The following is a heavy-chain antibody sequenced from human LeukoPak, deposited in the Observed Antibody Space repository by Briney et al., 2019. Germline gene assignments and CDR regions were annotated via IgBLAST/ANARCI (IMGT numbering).Heavy chain of an antibody. Sequence: GASVKVSCKASGYTFTGYYMHWVRQAPGQGLEWMGWINPNSGGTNYAQKFQGWVTMTRDTSISTAYMELSRLRSDGTAVYYCARAAGTKALPSDAFDIWGQGTMVTVSS. CDR3: ARAAGTKALPSDAFDI. CDR1: GYTFTGYY. V-gene: IGHV1-2*04. J-gene: IGHJ3*02. D-gene: IGHD6-13*01. CDR2: INPNSGGT.